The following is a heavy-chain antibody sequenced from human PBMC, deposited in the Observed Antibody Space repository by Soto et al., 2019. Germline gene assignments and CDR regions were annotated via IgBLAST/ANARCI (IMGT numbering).Heavy chain of an antibody. J-gene: IGHJ5*02. CDR3: ARGLTAAMMSGIYWFDP. CDR2: INAGNGNT. V-gene: IGHV1-3*01. CDR1: GYTFTTYA. Sequence: QVQLVQSGAEVKKPGASVKVSCKASGYTFTTYAMHWVRQAPGQRPEWMGWINAGNGNTKYSQKFQGRVTITTDTSASTVYIELSSLRSEDTAVYYCARGLTAAMMSGIYWFDPWGQGTLVTVSS. D-gene: IGHD2-2*01.